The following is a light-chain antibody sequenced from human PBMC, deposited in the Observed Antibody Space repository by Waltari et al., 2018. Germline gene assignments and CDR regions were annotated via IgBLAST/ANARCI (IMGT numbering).Light chain of an antibody. J-gene: IGKJ5*01. V-gene: IGKV3-11*01. CDR2: DAS. CDR1: QTINNY. Sequence: EIVLTQSPATLSLSPGERATLSCRASQTINNYLAWYQQTPGQAPRLLINDASNRATGIPPRFSGSGSGTDFTLTISSLEPEDFAVYYCLQRSNWPITFGQGTRLEIK. CDR3: LQRSNWPIT.